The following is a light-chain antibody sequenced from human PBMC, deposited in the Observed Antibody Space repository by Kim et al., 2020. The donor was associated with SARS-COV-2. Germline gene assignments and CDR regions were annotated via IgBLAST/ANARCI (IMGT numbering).Light chain of an antibody. Sequence: ALGPTVRIKCQGDSLRSYYASWYQQKPGQAPVFVIYGKNNRPSGIPDRFSGSSSGNTASLTITGAQAEDEADYYCNSRDSSGNHLVFGGGTQLTVL. V-gene: IGLV3-19*01. CDR1: SLRSYY. J-gene: IGLJ2*01. CDR3: NSRDSSGNHLV. CDR2: GKN.